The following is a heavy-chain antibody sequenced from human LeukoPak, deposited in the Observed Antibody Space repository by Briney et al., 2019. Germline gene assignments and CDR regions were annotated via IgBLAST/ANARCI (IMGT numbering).Heavy chain of an antibody. D-gene: IGHD3-22*01. J-gene: IGHJ5*02. CDR3: ARADLHYNSGYDRLWFDP. Sequence: GASVKVSCKASGYTFTSYGISWVRQAPGQGLEWMGWISAYNGNTNYAQKLQGRVTMTTDTSTSTAYMELRSLRSDDTAVYYCARADLHYNSGYDRLWFDPWGQGTLVTVSS. CDR2: ISAYNGNT. V-gene: IGHV1-18*01. CDR1: GYTFTSYG.